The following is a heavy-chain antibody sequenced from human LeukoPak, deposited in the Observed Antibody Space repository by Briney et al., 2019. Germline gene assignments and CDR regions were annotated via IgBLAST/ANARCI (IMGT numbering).Heavy chain of an antibody. V-gene: IGHV5-51*01. CDR2: IYPGDSDT. CDR3: ARRQGYSYGLDYYYMDV. D-gene: IGHD5-18*01. J-gene: IGHJ6*03. Sequence: GESLKISCKGSGYSFTSYWIGWVRQMPGKGLEWMGIIYPGDSDTRYSPSFQGQVTLSADKSISTAYLQWSSLKASDTAMYYCARRQGYSYGLDYYYMDVWGKGTTVTVSS. CDR1: GYSFTSYW.